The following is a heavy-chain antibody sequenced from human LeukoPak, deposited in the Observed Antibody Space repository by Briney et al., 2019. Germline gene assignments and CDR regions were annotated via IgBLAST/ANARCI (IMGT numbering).Heavy chain of an antibody. D-gene: IGHD2-15*01. Sequence: GGSLRLSCAASGFTVSSNYMSWVRQAPGKGLEWVSVIYSGGSTYYADSVKGRFTISRDNFKNTLYLQMNSLRAEDTAVYYCTRLVVSDCSGGSCYHQWGQGTLVTVSS. V-gene: IGHV3-66*04. CDR1: GFTVSSNY. CDR2: IYSGGST. J-gene: IGHJ4*02. CDR3: TRLVVSDCSGGSCYHQ.